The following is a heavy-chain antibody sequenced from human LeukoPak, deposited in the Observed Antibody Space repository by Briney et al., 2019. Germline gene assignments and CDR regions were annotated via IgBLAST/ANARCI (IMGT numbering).Heavy chain of an antibody. CDR3: ACITIFGVVTTPFDP. CDR1: GYSISSGYY. J-gene: IGHJ5*02. Sequence: PSETLSLTCTVSGYSISSGYYWGWIRQPPGKGLEWIGSIYHSGSTYYNPSLKSRVTISVDTSKNQFSLKLSSVTAADTAVYYCACITIFGVVTTPFDPWGQGTLVTVSS. CDR2: IYHSGST. D-gene: IGHD3-3*01. V-gene: IGHV4-38-2*02.